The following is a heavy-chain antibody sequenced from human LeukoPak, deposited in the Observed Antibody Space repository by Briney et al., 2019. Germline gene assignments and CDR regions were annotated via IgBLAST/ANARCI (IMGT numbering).Heavy chain of an antibody. CDR2: VRVNGRST. D-gene: IGHD2-21*01. CDR3: AKPGEASNYYFDC. Sequence: PGGSLRLSCTASGFTFSTYDMSWVRQAPGKGLEWVSTVRVNGRSTYYADSVKGRFTISRDNSKNTLYLQMNSLRAEDTALYYCAKPGEASNYYFDCWGQGALVTVSS. CDR1: GFTFSTYD. V-gene: IGHV3-23*01. J-gene: IGHJ4*02.